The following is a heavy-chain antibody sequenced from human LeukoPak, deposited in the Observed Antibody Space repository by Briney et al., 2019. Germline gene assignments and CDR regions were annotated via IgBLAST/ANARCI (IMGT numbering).Heavy chain of an antibody. Sequence: SETLSLTCAVYGGSLSGYYWSWIRQPPGKGLEWIGEINHSGSTNYNPSLKSRVTISVDTSKNQFSLKLSSVTAADTAVYYCARGRVVAIRGNYYYYGMDVWGQGTTVTVSS. CDR1: GGSLSGYY. V-gene: IGHV4-34*01. J-gene: IGHJ6*02. CDR3: ARGRVVAIRGNYYYYGMDV. CDR2: INHSGST. D-gene: IGHD2-15*01.